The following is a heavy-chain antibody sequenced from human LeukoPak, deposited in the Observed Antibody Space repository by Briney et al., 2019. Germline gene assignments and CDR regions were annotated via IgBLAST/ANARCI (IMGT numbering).Heavy chain of an antibody. Sequence: PGGSLRLSCAASGFTFDDYGMSWVRQAPGEGLEWVSGINWKGGSTGYADSVKGRVTISRDSAKNSLYLQMNSLRDEGTAVYYCARDRAYSSFDYWGQGPPVTVS. J-gene: IGHJ4*02. CDR3: ARDRAYSSFDY. V-gene: IGHV3-20*04. CDR2: INWKGGST. D-gene: IGHD6-13*01. CDR1: GFTFDDYG.